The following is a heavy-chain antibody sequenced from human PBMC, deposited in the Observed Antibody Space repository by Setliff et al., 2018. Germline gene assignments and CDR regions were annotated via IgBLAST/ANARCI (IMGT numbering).Heavy chain of an antibody. J-gene: IGHJ4*02. D-gene: IGHD2-8*01. CDR1: ADSISSSYDY. CDR3: ASVEIVLMVYAL. V-gene: IGHV4-39*01. Sequence: SETLSLTCNVSADSISSSYDYWAWIRQPPGKGLEWIGSIYNSGSTYYNPSLKSRVSISVDTSKNQFSLKLSSVAAADTAVYYCASVEIVLMVYALWGQGTLVTVSS. CDR2: IYNSGST.